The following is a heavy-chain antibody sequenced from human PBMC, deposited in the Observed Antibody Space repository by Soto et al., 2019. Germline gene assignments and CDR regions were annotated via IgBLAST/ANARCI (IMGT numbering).Heavy chain of an antibody. V-gene: IGHV4-61*08. Sequence: PSGTVSLTCTVSGGCISSGGYYWSWIRQHPGKGLEWIGYIYYSGSTNYNPSLKSRVTISVDTSKNQFSLKLNSVTAADTAVYYCARSGGSLDYWGKGTLVTVSS. D-gene: IGHD2-15*01. CDR1: GGCISSGGYY. J-gene: IGHJ4*02. CDR2: IYYSGST. CDR3: ARSGGSLDY.